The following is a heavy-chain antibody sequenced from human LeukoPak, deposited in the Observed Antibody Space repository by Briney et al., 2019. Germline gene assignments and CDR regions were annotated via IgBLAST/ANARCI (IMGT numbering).Heavy chain of an antibody. V-gene: IGHV5-51*01. CDR3: ARHGGEADNVYLDH. D-gene: IGHD1-14*01. Sequence: GESLKISCKGFGYSFPSYWIGWVRQMPGKGLEWSGIIFPGDSYTRYSPSFQGQVTISSDKSISTAYPQWSSLKASGPAMYSRARHGGEADNVYLDHWGQGTLVSDPS. J-gene: IGHJ4*02. CDR1: GYSFPSYW. CDR2: IFPGDSYT.